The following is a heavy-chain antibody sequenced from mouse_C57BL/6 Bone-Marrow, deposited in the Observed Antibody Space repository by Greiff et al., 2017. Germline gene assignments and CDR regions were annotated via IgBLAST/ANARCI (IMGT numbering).Heavy chain of an antibody. CDR1: GYTFTDYY. Sequence: VQLQQSGPELVKPGASVKISCKASGYTFTDYYMNWVKQSPGKSLEWIGDINPNNGGTSYNQKLKGKATLTVDTSSSTAYMERRSLTSVDSAVYYCAKDYYGSNWNFDYWGQGTSLTVSS. V-gene: IGHV1-26*01. CDR2: INPNNGGT. D-gene: IGHD1-1*01. J-gene: IGHJ2*03. CDR3: AKDYYGSNWNFDY.